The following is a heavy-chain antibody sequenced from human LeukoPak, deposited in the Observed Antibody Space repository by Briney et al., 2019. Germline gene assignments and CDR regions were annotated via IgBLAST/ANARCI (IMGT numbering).Heavy chain of an antibody. Sequence: SETLSLTCTVSGGSISTYYWSWIRQPPGKGLEWIGYVYYSGSTNYNPSLMSRVTISVDTSENQFSLKLSSVTAADTAMYYARSELLWFGEVNSGFDFWGQGTLVTVSS. V-gene: IGHV4-59*01. CDR1: GGSISTYY. J-gene: IGHJ4*02. CDR3: RSELLWFGEVNSGFDF. D-gene: IGHD3-10*01. CDR2: VYYSGST.